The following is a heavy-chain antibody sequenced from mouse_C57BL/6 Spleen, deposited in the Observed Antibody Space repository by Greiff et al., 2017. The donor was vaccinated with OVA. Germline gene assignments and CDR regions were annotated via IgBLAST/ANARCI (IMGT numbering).Heavy chain of an antibody. CDR1: GFSLTSYG. V-gene: IGHV2-6*01. J-gene: IGHJ3*01. Sequence: VHLVESGPGLVAPSQRLSITCTVSGFSLTSYGVDWVRQSPGKGLEWLGVIWGVGSTNSNLALKSRLSISKDNSKSQVFLKMNSLQTDDTAMYYCASSYYSNPFAYWGQGTLVTVSA. D-gene: IGHD2-5*01. CDR3: ASSYYSNPFAY. CDR2: IWGVGST.